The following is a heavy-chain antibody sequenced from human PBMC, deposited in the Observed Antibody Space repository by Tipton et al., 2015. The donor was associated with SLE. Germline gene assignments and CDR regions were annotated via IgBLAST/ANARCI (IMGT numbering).Heavy chain of an antibody. Sequence: TLSLTCTVYGYSISSGYYWGWIRQPPGKGLEWIGSFYHSGSTYYNPSLKSRVTISLDTSKNQFSLKLSSVTAADTAVYYCARGAAHLADWGQGTLVTVSS. D-gene: IGHD2-15*01. J-gene: IGHJ4*02. V-gene: IGHV4-38-2*02. CDR2: FYHSGST. CDR1: GYSISSGYY. CDR3: ARGAAHLAD.